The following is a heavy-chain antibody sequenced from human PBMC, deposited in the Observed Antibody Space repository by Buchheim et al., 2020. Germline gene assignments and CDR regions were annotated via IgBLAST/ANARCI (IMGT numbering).Heavy chain of an antibody. CDR2: ISSSGSTI. J-gene: IGHJ6*02. V-gene: IGHV3-48*03. Sequence: EVQLVESGGGLVQPGGSLRLSCAASGFTFSSYEMNWVRQAPGKGLEWVSYISSSGSTIYYADSVKGRFTISRDNAKNSLYLQMNSLRAEDTAVYYRARDLVVQGVIDYYYYGMDVWGQGTT. CDR3: ARDLVVQGVIDYYYYGMDV. CDR1: GFTFSSYE. D-gene: IGHD3-10*01.